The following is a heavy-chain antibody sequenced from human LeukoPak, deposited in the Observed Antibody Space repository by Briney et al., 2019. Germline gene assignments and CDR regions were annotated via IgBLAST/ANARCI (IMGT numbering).Heavy chain of an antibody. CDR1: GFTFSDYY. J-gene: IGHJ4*02. D-gene: IGHD6-13*01. V-gene: IGHV3-11*01. Sequence: VGSLRLSCAASGFTFSDYYMGWIRQAPGKGLDWVSYSSGSSIYYADFVKGRFTISRDNAKNSLYLQMNSLRAEDTAVYYCAREGSSSWYVDYWGQGNLVTVSS. CDR2: SSGSSI. CDR3: AREGSSSWYVDY.